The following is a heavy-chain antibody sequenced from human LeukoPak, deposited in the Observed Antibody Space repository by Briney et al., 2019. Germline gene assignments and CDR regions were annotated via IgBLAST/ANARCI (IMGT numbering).Heavy chain of an antibody. J-gene: IGHJ4*02. D-gene: IGHD5-18*01. CDR2: IYYSGST. CDR1: GVSISSSTYY. Sequence: SETLSLTCTVSGVSISSSTYYWGWIRQPPGKGLEWVGSIYYSGSTYYNVSLKSRVAIFIDTSKNEASLKMDSVTAADTAVYYCARSRGGYNYGLKFFDSWGQGTLVTVSS. V-gene: IGHV4-39*01. CDR3: ARSRGGYNYGLKFFDS.